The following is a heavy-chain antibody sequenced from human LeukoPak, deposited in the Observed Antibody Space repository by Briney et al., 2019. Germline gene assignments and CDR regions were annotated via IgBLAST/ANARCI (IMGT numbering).Heavy chain of an antibody. Sequence: GGSLRLSCAASGFTFSNAWMSWVRQAPGKGLEWVGRIKSKTDGGTTDYAAPVKGRFTISRDDSKNTLYLQMNSLKTEDTAVYYCTTASSGWYDLRYFDYWGQGTLVTVSS. V-gene: IGHV3-15*01. CDR2: IKSKTDGGTT. J-gene: IGHJ4*02. CDR1: GFTFSNAW. D-gene: IGHD6-19*01. CDR3: TTASSGWYDLRYFDY.